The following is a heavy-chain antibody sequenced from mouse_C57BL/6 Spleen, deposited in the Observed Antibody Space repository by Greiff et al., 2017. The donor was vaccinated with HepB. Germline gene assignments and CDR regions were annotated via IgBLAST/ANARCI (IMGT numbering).Heavy chain of an antibody. D-gene: IGHD2-4*01. CDR1: GYTFTSYW. V-gene: IGHV1-7*01. CDR3: ARGEDYDGYAMDY. J-gene: IGHJ4*01. CDR2: INPSSGYT. Sequence: QVQLQQSGAELAKPGASVKLSCKASGYTFTSYWMHWVNQRPGQGLEWIGYINPSSGYTKYNQKFKDKATLTADKSSSTAYMQLSSLTYEDSAVYYCARGEDYDGYAMDYWGQGTSVTVSS.